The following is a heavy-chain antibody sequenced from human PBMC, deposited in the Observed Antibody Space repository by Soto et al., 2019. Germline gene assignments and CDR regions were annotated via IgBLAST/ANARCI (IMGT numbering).Heavy chain of an antibody. CDR1: RYTFTSYD. Sequence: QVQLVQSGAEVKKPGASVKVSCKASRYTFTSYDINWVRQATGQGLEWMGWMNPNSGNTGYAQKFQGRVTMTRNTSISTAYMELSSLRSEDTAVYYCARPRYCSGGSCYSGDYYYYMDVWGKGTTVTVSS. V-gene: IGHV1-8*01. J-gene: IGHJ6*03. CDR2: MNPNSGNT. CDR3: ARPRYCSGGSCYSGDYYYYMDV. D-gene: IGHD2-15*01.